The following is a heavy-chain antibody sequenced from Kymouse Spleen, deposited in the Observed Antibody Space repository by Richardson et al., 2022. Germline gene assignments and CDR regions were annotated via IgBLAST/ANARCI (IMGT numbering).Heavy chain of an antibody. CDR3: AKDQYSSSWYDYYYYGMDV. D-gene: IGHD6-13*01. Sequence: EVQLVESGGGLVQPGGSLRLSCAASGFTFSSYAMSWVRQAPGKGLEWVSAISGSGGSTYYADSVKGRFTISRDNSKNTLYLQMNSLRAEDTAVYYCAKDQYSSSWYDYYYYGMDVWGQGTTVTVSS. V-gene: IGHV3-23*04. CDR2: ISGSGGST. J-gene: IGHJ6*02. CDR1: GFTFSSYA.